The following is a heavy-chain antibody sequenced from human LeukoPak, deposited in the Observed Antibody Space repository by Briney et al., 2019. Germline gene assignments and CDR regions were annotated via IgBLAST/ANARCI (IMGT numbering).Heavy chain of an antibody. CDR3: ATSLLWFGELLYSFDY. CDR2: ISYDGSNK. D-gene: IGHD3-10*01. Sequence: PGGSLRLSCAASGFTFSSYAMHWVRQAPGKGLEWVAVISYDGSNKYYADSVKGRFTISRDNAKNSLYLQMNSLRAEDAAVYYCATSLLWFGELLYSFDYWGQGTLVTVSS. V-gene: IGHV3-30*04. J-gene: IGHJ4*02. CDR1: GFTFSSYA.